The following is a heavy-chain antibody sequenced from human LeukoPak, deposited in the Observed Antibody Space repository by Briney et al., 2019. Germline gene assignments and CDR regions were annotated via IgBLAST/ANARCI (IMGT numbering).Heavy chain of an antibody. CDR2: VNSDGSST. Sequence: GGSLRLSCAASGFTFSAYWMHWVRQAPGKGLVWVSRVNSDGSSTNYADSVKGRFTISRDNSKNTLYLQMNSLRVEDTAVYYCAKVIREVDMSHDYWGQGALVTVSS. CDR3: AKVIREVDMSHDY. J-gene: IGHJ4*02. CDR1: GFTFSAYW. D-gene: IGHD5-24*01. V-gene: IGHV3-74*01.